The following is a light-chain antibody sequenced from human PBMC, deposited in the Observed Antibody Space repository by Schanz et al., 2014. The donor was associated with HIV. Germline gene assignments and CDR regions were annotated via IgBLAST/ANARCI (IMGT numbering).Light chain of an antibody. Sequence: QSVLTQPASVSGSPGQSITISCTGTSSDVGGYNYVSWHQQHPGKAPKLMIYEVTKRPSGVSYRFSGSKSGNTASLTISGLQAEDEADYYCSSYTSSSTWVFGGGTKLTV. CDR3: SSYTSSSTWV. V-gene: IGLV2-14*01. CDR2: EVT. J-gene: IGLJ3*02. CDR1: SSDVGGYNY.